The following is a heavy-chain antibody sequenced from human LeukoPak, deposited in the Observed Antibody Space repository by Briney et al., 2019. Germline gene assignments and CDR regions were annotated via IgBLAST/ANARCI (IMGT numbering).Heavy chain of an antibody. CDR1: GFTFSSYA. Sequence: GGSLRLSCAASGFTFSSYAMSWVRQAPGKGLEWVSIISGSGLSTDYADSVKGRFTISRDTSKNTVYLQMNSLRAEDTAVYYCARPHLSYGDIRDYYYYYMDVWGKGTTVTVSS. V-gene: IGHV3-23*01. CDR3: ARPHLSYGDIRDYYYYYMDV. D-gene: IGHD4-17*01. CDR2: ISGSGLST. J-gene: IGHJ6*03.